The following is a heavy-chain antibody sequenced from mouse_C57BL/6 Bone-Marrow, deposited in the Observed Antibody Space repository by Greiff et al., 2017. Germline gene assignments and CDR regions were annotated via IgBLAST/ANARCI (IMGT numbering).Heavy chain of an antibody. CDR1: GYTFTNYW. CDR2: IYPGGGYT. V-gene: IGHV1-63*01. CDR3: ARKRGYWYFDV. Sequence: VQLQQSGAELVRPGTSVKMSCKASGYTFTNYWIGWAKQRPGHGLEWIGDIYPGGGYTNYNEKFKGKATLTADKSSSTAYMQFSSLTSEDSAIYYCARKRGYWYFDVWGTGTTVTVSS. J-gene: IGHJ1*03.